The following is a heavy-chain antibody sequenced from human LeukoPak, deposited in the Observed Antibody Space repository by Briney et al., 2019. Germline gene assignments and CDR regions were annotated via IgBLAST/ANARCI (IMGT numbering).Heavy chain of an antibody. CDR1: SGSLSGYY. J-gene: IGHJ3*02. CDR2: FNHNWGA. V-gene: IGHV4-34*01. CDR3: ASGSLGGYCSGGSCYSNAFDI. Sequence: SETLSLTCAVYSGSLSGYYWTWFRQPPGKGLEWIGEFNHNWGAKYNPSLKSRVTMSVDTSKNQFSLKLSSVTAADTAVYYCASGSLGGYCSGGSCYSNAFDIWGQGTMVTVSS. D-gene: IGHD2-15*01.